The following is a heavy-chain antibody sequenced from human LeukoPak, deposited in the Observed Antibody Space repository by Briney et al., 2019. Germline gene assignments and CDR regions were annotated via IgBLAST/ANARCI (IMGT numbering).Heavy chain of an antibody. Sequence: SETLSLTCAVYGGSFSGYYWSWIRQPPGKGLEWIGEINHSGSTNYNPSLKSRVTISVDTSKNQFSLKLSSVTAADTAVYYCARDGYYYGSGSYYPPSYYFDYWGQGTLVTVSS. CDR2: INHSGST. CDR3: ARDGYYYGSGSYYPPSYYFDY. J-gene: IGHJ4*02. CDR1: GGSFSGYY. V-gene: IGHV4-34*01. D-gene: IGHD3-10*01.